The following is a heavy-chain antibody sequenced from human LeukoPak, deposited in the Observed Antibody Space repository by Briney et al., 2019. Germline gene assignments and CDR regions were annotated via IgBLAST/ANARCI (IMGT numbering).Heavy chain of an antibody. Sequence: GGSLRLSCAASGFSLSNYGMHWVRQAPGKGLEWVAFIGYDGSNKYYADSVKGRFTISRDNSKNTLYLQMNSLRAEDTAVYHCAKDPRVYAGDYYYYMDVWGKGTTVTVSS. J-gene: IGHJ6*03. CDR2: IGYDGSNK. CDR1: GFSLSNYG. V-gene: IGHV3-30*02. D-gene: IGHD2-8*01. CDR3: AKDPRVYAGDYYYYMDV.